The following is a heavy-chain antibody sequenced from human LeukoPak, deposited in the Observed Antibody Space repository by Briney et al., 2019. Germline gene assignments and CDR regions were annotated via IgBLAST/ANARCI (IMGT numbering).Heavy chain of an antibody. D-gene: IGHD4-11*01. CDR1: GYTFTGYY. CDR2: INPNSGGT. J-gene: IGHJ4*02. CDR3: ARRPTTVTTHFDY. V-gene: IGHV1-2*02. Sequence: GASVTVSCKASGYTFTGYYMHWVRQAPGQGLEWMGWINPNSGGTNYAQKFQGRVTMTRDTSISTAYMELSRLRSDDTAVYYCARRPTTVTTHFDYWGQGTLVTVSS.